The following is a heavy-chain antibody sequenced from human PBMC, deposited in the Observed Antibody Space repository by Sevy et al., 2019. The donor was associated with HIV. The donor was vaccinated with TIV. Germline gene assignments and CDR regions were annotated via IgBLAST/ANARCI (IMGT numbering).Heavy chain of an antibody. CDR1: GFTFSSYA. CDR2: ISYDGSNK. CDR3: ARGSSSITMVRGVNY. V-gene: IGHV3-30-3*01. D-gene: IGHD3-10*01. J-gene: IGHJ4*02. Sequence: GGSLRLSCAASGFTFSSYAMHWVRQAPGKGLEWVAVISYDGSNKYYADSRKGRFTISRDNSKNTLYLQMNSLRAEDTAVYYCARGSSSITMVRGVNYWGQGTLVTVSS.